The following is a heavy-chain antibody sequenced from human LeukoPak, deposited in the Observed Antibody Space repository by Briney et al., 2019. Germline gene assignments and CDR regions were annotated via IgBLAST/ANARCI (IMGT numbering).Heavy chain of an antibody. Sequence: AGGSLRLSCAASGFTFSNSAMSWVRQAPGKGLEWVSTLSGSGITTYYADSVKGRFTISRDNSKNTLYLQMNSLRAEGTAVYYCAKGIYSSGWSYFDYWGHGTLVTVSS. CDR2: LSGSGITT. CDR1: GFTFSNSA. D-gene: IGHD6-19*01. V-gene: IGHV3-23*01. J-gene: IGHJ4*01. CDR3: AKGIYSSGWSYFDY.